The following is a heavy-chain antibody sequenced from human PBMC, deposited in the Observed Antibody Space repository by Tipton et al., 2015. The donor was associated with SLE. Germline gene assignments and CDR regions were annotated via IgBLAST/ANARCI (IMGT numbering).Heavy chain of an antibody. CDR2: VSGSGGST. CDR1: GFTFSSYA. D-gene: IGHD3-10*01. V-gene: IGHV3-23*01. Sequence: SLRLSCAASGFTFSSYAMSWVRQAAGKGLEWVSTVSGSGGSTYNAESVKGRFTISRDNSKNTLYVQMNSLRADDTAVYYCAKGGSGSYYKSRFDSWGQGTLVTVSS. J-gene: IGHJ4*02. CDR3: AKGGSGSYYKSRFDS.